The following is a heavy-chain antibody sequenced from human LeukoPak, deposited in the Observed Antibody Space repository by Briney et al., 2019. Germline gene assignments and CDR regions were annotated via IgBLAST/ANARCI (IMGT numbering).Heavy chain of an antibody. V-gene: IGHV3-30-3*01. Sequence: PGGSLRLSRVASGFTFNSYAMHWVRQAPGKGLEWVAVISYDGSNKYYAGSVKGRFTISRDDSKNTLYLQMNSLRAEDTAVYYCARGRMAVAVIVIDSGFDPWGQATLVTVSS. CDR1: GFTFNSYA. CDR2: ISYDGSNK. D-gene: IGHD6-19*01. CDR3: ARGRMAVAVIVIDSGFDP. J-gene: IGHJ5*02.